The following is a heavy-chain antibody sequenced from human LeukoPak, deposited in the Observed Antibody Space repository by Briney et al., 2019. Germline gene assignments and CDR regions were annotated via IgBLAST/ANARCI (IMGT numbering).Heavy chain of an antibody. CDR2: IYYSGST. D-gene: IGHD3-22*01. J-gene: IGHJ4*02. V-gene: IGHV4-31*03. CDR1: GGSISSGGYY. Sequence: ASQTLSLTCTVSGGSISSGGYYWSWIRQHPGKGLEWIGYIYYSGSTYYNPSLKSRVTISVDTSKNQFSLKLSSVTAADTAVYYCAKVSDRDSSGYYWGFEYWGQGTLVTVSS. CDR3: AKVSDRDSSGYYWGFEY.